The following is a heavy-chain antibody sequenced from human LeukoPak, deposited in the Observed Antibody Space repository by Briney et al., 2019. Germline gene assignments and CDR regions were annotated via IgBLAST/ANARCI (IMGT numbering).Heavy chain of an antibody. CDR3: ARDTNYYLDY. CDR2: IIPIFGTA. J-gene: IGHJ4*02. V-gene: IGHV1-69*05. Sequence: SVKVSCKASGYTFTSYDINWVRQAPGQGLEWMGRIIPIFGTANYAQKFQGRVTITTDESTSTAYMELSSLRSEDTAVYYCARDTNYYLDYWGQGTLVTVSS. CDR1: GYTFTSYD.